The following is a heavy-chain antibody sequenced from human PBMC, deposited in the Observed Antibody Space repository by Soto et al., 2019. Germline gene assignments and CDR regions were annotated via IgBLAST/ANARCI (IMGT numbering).Heavy chain of an antibody. CDR1: GLTFSRYG. Sequence: QVQLGESGGGVVQPGRFLRLSCAASGLTFSRYGMHWVRQAPGKGLEWVTLISYDGSDKYYADSVKGRFTISRDNSKNTLYLQMNSLRPGDTAVYYCAKDSTGWFESLDCWGQGTMVTVSS. D-gene: IGHD6-19*01. V-gene: IGHV3-30*18. J-gene: IGHJ4*02. CDR2: ISYDGSDK. CDR3: AKDSTGWFESLDC.